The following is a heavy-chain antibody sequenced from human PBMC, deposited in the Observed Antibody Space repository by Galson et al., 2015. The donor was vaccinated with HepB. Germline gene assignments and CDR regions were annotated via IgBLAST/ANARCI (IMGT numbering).Heavy chain of an antibody. V-gene: IGHV4-39*07. CDR3: ARVLRFLEWKNMGGYYHHFMDV. CDR1: GGSINSNSYY. D-gene: IGHD3-3*01. Sequence: SETLSLTCTVSGGSINSNSYYWGWIRQPPGKGLEWVGSVYYNGSTYYNPSLRSRVTISLDTSKNQFSQRLSSVTAADTAVYYCARVLRFLEWKNMGGYYHHFMDVWGKGTTVTVSS. CDR2: VYYNGST. J-gene: IGHJ6*03.